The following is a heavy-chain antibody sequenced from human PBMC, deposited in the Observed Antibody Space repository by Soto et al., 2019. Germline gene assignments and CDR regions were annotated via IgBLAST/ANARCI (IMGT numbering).Heavy chain of an antibody. D-gene: IGHD1-20*01. Sequence: QVQLVQSGAEVKKPGSSVKVSCKASGGTFSSYAISWVRQAPGQGLEWMGGIIPMFGTANYAQKFQGRVTITADESTSTAYMELSSLRSEDTAVYYCARDRRYKGYGPFDYWGQGTLVTVSS. J-gene: IGHJ4*02. CDR1: GGTFSSYA. CDR2: IIPMFGTA. CDR3: ARDRRYKGYGPFDY. V-gene: IGHV1-69*01.